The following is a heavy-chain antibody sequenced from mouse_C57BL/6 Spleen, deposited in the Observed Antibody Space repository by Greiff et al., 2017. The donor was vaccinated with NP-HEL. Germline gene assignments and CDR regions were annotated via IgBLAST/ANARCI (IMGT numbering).Heavy chain of an antibody. CDR1: GYSFTSYY. CDR3: ARSPAQAPHYYAMDY. J-gene: IGHJ4*01. CDR2: IYPGSGNT. D-gene: IGHD3-2*02. V-gene: IGHV1-66*01. Sequence: VKLQESGPELVKPGASVKISCKASGYSFTSYYIHWVKQRPGQGLEWIGWIYPGSGNTKYNEKFKGKATLTADTSSSTAYMQLSSLTSEDSAVYYCARSPAQAPHYYAMDYWGQGTSVTVSS.